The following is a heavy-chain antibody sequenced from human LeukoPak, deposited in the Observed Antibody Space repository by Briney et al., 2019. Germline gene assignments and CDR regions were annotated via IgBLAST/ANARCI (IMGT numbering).Heavy chain of an antibody. CDR3: AKADCSGGSCYSFSYYFDY. CDR2: ISGSGDHT. Sequence: GGSLRLSCGASGHTFSSYAMGWVRQAPGKGLEWVSSISGSGDHTYYAASVKGRFTISRDNSRNTLYLQMNSLRAEDTAVYYCAKADCSGGSCYSFSYYFDYWGQGTLVTVSS. V-gene: IGHV3-23*01. D-gene: IGHD2-15*01. J-gene: IGHJ4*02. CDR1: GHTFSSYA.